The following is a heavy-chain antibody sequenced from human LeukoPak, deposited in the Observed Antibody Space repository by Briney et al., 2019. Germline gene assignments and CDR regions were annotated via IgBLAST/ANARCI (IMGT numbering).Heavy chain of an antibody. CDR2: IGTAGDT. V-gene: IGHV3-13*01. J-gene: IGHJ3*02. Sequence: GGSLRLSCAASGFTFSSYDMHWVRQATGKGLEWVSAIGTAGDTYYPGSVKGRFTISRENAKNSLYLQMSSLRAGDTAVYYCARDISYDSKGADAFDIWGQGTMVTVSS. CDR3: ARDISYDSKGADAFDI. D-gene: IGHD3-22*01. CDR1: GFTFSSYD.